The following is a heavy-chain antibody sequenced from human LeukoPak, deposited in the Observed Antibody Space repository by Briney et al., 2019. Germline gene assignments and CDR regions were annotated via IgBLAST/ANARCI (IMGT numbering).Heavy chain of an antibody. J-gene: IGHJ6*02. Sequence: ASVTVSCKASGYTFTSYGISWVRQAPGQGLEWMGWISAYNGNTNYAQKLQGRVTMTTDTSTSTAYMELRSLRSDDTAVYYCARVDGSGRLSYYGMDVWGQGTTVTVSS. CDR1: GYTFTSYG. CDR3: ARVDGSGRLSYYGMDV. D-gene: IGHD3-10*01. CDR2: ISAYNGNT. V-gene: IGHV1-18*01.